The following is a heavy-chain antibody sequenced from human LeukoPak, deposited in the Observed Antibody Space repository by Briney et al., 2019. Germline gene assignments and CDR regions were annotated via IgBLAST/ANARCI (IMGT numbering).Heavy chain of an antibody. CDR1: GYTFTSYD. Sequence: ASVKVSCKASGYTFTSYDINWVRQATGQGLEWMGWMNPNSGNTGYAQKFQGRVTITRNTSISTAYMELSSLRSEDTAVYYCARTPSHYDFWSGYQDAFDIWGQGTIVTVSS. CDR3: ARTPSHYDFWSGYQDAFDI. CDR2: MNPNSGNT. J-gene: IGHJ3*02. V-gene: IGHV1-8*03. D-gene: IGHD3-3*01.